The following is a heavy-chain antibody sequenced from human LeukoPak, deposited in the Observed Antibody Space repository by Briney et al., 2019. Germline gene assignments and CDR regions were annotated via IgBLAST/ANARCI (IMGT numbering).Heavy chain of an antibody. D-gene: IGHD2-8*01. V-gene: IGHV3-48*02. Sequence: GGSLRLSCAASGFTFSFSTMNWVRQAPGKGLEWVSFISGGTSNIYYADSVKGRFTISRDNAKNSLYLQMNSLRDEDTAVYYCATNSNYAFDIWGQGTMVTVSS. J-gene: IGHJ3*02. CDR2: ISGGTSNI. CDR3: ATNSNYAFDI. CDR1: GFTFSFST.